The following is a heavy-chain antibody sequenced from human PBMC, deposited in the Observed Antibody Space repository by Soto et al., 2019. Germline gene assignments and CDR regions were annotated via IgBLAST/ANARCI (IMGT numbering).Heavy chain of an antibody. CDR3: ARGEGDGYNYFDY. J-gene: IGHJ4*02. D-gene: IGHD5-12*01. V-gene: IGHV4-30-2*01. CDR2: IYHSGST. Sequence: SETLSLTCAVSGGSISSGGYSWSWIRQPPGKGLEWIGYIYHSGSTYYNPSLKSRVTISVDRSKNQFSLKLSSVTAADTAVYYCARGEGDGYNYFDYWGQGTLVTVSS. CDR1: GGSISSGGYS.